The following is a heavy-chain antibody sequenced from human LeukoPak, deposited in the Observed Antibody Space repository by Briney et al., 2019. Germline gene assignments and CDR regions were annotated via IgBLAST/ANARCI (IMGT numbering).Heavy chain of an antibody. D-gene: IGHD2-15*01. CDR3: ARVPYCSGGSCYRRDWFDP. V-gene: IGHV4-59*12. J-gene: IGHJ5*02. CDR1: GGSISSYY. CDR2: IYYSGST. Sequence: SETLSLTCTVSGGSISSYYWSWIRQPPGKGLEWIGYIYYSGSTYYNPSLKSRVTISVDTSKNQFSLKLSSVTAADTAVYYCARVPYCSGGSCYRRDWFDPWGQGTLVTVSS.